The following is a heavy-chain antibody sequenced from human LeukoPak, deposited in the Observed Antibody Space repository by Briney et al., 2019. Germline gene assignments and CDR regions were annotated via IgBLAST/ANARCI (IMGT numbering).Heavy chain of an antibody. CDR2: IYDSGNT. CDR3: ARDTALVTADPYFDY. D-gene: IGHD5-18*01. Sequence: SETLSLTCTVSGGSISGYYWSWIRQPPGKGLEWIEYIYDSGNTNNNPSLKSRVTISVDTSKNQFSLRLSSVTAADTAVYYCARDTALVTADPYFDYWGQGTLVTVSS. V-gene: IGHV4-59*01. CDR1: GGSISGYY. J-gene: IGHJ4*02.